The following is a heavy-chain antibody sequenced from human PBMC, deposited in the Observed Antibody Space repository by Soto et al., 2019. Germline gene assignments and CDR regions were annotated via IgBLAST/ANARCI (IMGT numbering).Heavy chain of an antibody. D-gene: IGHD3-3*01. J-gene: IGHJ4*02. V-gene: IGHV2-5*02. Sequence: QITLKESGPTLVKPTQTVTLTCTFSGFSLSTAVGVGWIRQPPGKALEWLVVIYRDDDKRYSPSLKSRLTITKETSKNQVVLTITNMDPVDTAKYYCAHINEYDPYFDYWGRGTLVTVSS. CDR1: GFSLSTAVG. CDR2: IYRDDDK. CDR3: AHINEYDPYFDY.